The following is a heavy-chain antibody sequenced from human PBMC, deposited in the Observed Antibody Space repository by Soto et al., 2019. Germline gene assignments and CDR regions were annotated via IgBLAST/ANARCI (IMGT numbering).Heavy chain of an antibody. CDR2: IRQDGGAQ. CDR1: GFTFTTYS. CDR3: VRGGHGSGSYLGSD. D-gene: IGHD3-10*01. J-gene: IGHJ4*02. Sequence: EVQVVESGGGLAQPGGSLRLSCITSGFTFTTYSMSWVRQAPGKGLEWVANIRQDGGAQYYVDSVKGRFTISRDNAKNSVHLQMDSLRAEDTAVYFCVRGGHGSGSYLGSDWGQGTLVTVSS. V-gene: IGHV3-7*03.